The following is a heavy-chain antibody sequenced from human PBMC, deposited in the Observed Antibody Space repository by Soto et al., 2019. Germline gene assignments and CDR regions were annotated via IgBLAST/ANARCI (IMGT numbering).Heavy chain of an antibody. J-gene: IGHJ4*02. CDR2: IIPILGIA. Sequence: QVQLVQSGAELKKPGSSVKVSCKASGGTFSSYTISWVRQAPGQGLEWMGRIIPILGIANYAQKFQGRVTITADKSTSTAYMELVSLRSEDTAVYYCARDSSNYDILTGYYPYWGQGTLVTVSS. CDR3: ARDSSNYDILTGYYPY. V-gene: IGHV1-69*08. D-gene: IGHD3-9*01. CDR1: GGTFSSYT.